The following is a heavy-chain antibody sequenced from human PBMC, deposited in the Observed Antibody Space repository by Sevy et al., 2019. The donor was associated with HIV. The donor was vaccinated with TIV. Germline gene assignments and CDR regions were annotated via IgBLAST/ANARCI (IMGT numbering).Heavy chain of an antibody. CDR3: ARDAGIYGPPWWCDP. CDR1: GYTFRHYW. CDR2: INPNNGDT. J-gene: IGHJ5*02. V-gene: IGHV1-2*02. D-gene: IGHD3-10*01. Sequence: ASVKVSCKASGYTFRHYWIHWMRQAPGQGPEWMGWINPNNGDTLYAQTFQGRVTMTRDISISAAYMELNWLSSDDTAVYYCARDAGIYGPPWWCDPWGQGTLVTVSS.